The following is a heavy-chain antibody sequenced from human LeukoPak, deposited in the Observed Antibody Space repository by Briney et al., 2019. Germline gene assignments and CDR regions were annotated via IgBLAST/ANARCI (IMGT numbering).Heavy chain of an antibody. D-gene: IGHD2-8*01. CDR3: TTNDVLMVYATY. V-gene: IGHV3-15*01. CDR2: IKSKTDGGTT. CDR1: GFTFSNAW. J-gene: IGHJ4*02. Sequence: GGSLRLSCAASGFTFSNAWMSWVREAPGKGLEWGGRIKSKTDGGTTDYAAPVKGRFTISRDDSKNTLDLQVNSPKTQDTAVYYCTTNDVLMVYATYWGQGTLVTVSS.